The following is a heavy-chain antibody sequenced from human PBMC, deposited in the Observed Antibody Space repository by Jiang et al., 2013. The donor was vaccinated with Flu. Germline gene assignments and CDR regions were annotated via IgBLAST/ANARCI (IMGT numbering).Heavy chain of an antibody. CDR1: GYSFTSYW. Sequence: EVKKPGESLKISCKGSGYSFTSYWIGWVRQMPGKGLEWMGIIYPGDSDTRYSPSFQGQVTISADKSISTAYLQWSSLKASDTAMYYCARGGYGSSSWYRGQRYFQHWGQGTLVTVSS. D-gene: IGHD6-13*01. CDR2: IYPGDSDT. V-gene: IGHV5-51*01. CDR3: ARGGYGSSSWYRGQRYFQH. J-gene: IGHJ1*01.